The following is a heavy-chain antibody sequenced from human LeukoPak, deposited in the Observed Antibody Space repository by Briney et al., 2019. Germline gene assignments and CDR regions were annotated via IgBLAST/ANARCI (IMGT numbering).Heavy chain of an antibody. CDR1: GFTFSSYS. V-gene: IGHV3-21*01. J-gene: IGHJ6*03. D-gene: IGHD4-17*01. CDR2: ISSSSSYI. CDR3: ARDYGDYYYYYYMDV. Sequence: PGGSLRLSCAASGFTFSSYSMNWVRQAPGRWLEWVSSISSSSSYIYYADSVKGRLTISRDNAKNSLYLQMNSLRAEDTAVYYCARDYGDYYYYYYMDVWGKGTTVTVSS.